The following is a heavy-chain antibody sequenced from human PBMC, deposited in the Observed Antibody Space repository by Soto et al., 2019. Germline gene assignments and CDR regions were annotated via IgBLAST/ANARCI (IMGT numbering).Heavy chain of an antibody. CDR3: ARVVPAAIVAAVGGYFDY. V-gene: IGHV1-69*06. J-gene: IGHJ4*02. CDR1: GGTFSSYA. CDR2: IIPIFGTA. D-gene: IGHD2-2*02. Sequence: QVQLVQSGAEVKKPGSSVKVSCKASGGTFSSYAISWVRQAPGQGLEWMGGIIPIFGTANYGQKFQGRVTITADKSTSTAYMELSSLRAEDTAVYYCARVVPAAIVAAVGGYFDYWGQGTLVTVSS.